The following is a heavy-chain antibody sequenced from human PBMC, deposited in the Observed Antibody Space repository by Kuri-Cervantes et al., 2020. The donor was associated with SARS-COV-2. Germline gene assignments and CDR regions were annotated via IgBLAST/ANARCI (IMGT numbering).Heavy chain of an antibody. CDR1: GGSISSSY. CDR2: ISHSGHA. V-gene: IGHV4-59*12. D-gene: IGHD3-3*01. Sequence: GSLRLSCTVSGGSISSSYWSWIRRPPGKGLDWIGYISHSGHANYNPSLKSRVTMSVDTSKNQVSLILSSLTAADTAVYYCVKGGACITNSGVVIANWFDPWGQGTQVTVSS. CDR3: VKGGACITNSGVVIANWFDP. J-gene: IGHJ5*02.